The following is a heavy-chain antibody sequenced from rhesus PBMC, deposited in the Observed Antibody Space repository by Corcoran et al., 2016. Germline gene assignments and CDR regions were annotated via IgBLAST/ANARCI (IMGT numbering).Heavy chain of an antibody. CDR3: AREGAYSGSFSFDY. V-gene: IGHV4S10*01. J-gene: IGHJ4*01. Sequence: QVQLQESGPGVVKPSETLSLTCAVSGGSISDSYRWSWIRQPPGKGLEWIGYIYGSSTNTNYSPSLKSRVTISKDTSENQFSVKLSSVTAADTAVYYCAREGAYSGSFSFDYWGQGVLVTVSS. D-gene: IGHD3-16*01. CDR1: GGSISDSYR. CDR2: IYGSSTNT.